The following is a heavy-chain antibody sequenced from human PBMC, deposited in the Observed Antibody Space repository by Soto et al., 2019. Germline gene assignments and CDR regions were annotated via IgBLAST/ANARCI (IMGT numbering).Heavy chain of an antibody. V-gene: IGHV3-21*01. CDR2: VSKSDYT. D-gene: IGHD2-2*01. CDR1: GFYFNNYG. J-gene: IGHJ4*02. CDR3: AREDSIIIPAVSDF. Sequence: LRLSCAVSGFYFNNYGINWVRQAPGKGLEWVSSVSKSDYTYYSDSVKGRFTISRDNAKNSVSLQMNSLRAEDTAVYYCAREDSIIIPAVSDFWGQGTLVTVSS.